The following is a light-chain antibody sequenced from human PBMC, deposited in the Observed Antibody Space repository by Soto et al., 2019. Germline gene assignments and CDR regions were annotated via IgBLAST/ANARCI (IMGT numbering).Light chain of an antibody. CDR2: EVS. CDR3: SSSITNNIVV. V-gene: IGLV2-14*01. Sequence: QPVSVSGSPGQSITISCTGTSSDVGDYNYVSWYQQHPGKAPKLIVYEVSHRLSGVSDRFSGSKSGHTASLTISGLQDDDEADYYCSSSITNNIVVFGGGTKLTVL. J-gene: IGLJ2*01. CDR1: SSDVGDYNY.